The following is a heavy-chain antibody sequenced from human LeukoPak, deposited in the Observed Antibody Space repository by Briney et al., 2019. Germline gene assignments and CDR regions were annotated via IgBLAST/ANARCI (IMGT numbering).Heavy chain of an antibody. CDR1: GFTVSSNY. CDR3: ARDLDSYGSY. V-gene: IGHV3-53*01. Sequence: GGCLRLSCAASGFTVSSNYMSWVRQAPGKGLEWVSVNIDGSTYCADSVKGRFTISRDNSKNTLYLQMNSLRAEDTAVYYCARDLDSYGSYWGQGTLVTVSS. J-gene: IGHJ4*02. CDR2: NIDGST. D-gene: IGHD5-18*01.